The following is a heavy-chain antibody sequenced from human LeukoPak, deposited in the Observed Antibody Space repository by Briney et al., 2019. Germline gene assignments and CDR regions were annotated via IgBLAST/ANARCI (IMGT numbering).Heavy chain of an antibody. D-gene: IGHD2-21*01. Sequence: SGGSLRLSCAASGFTFSRYWIHWVRQAPGKGLVWVSRIRSDGSGAEYADSVKGRFTISRDNGKDTLYLQMNSLRAEDKAVYYCARGLVALDYWGQGNLVAVSS. J-gene: IGHJ4*02. V-gene: IGHV3-74*01. CDR3: ARGLVALDY. CDR1: GFTFSRYW. CDR2: IRSDGSGA.